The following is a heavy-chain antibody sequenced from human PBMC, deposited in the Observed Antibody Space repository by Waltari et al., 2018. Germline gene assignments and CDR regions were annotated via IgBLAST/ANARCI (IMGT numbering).Heavy chain of an antibody. CDR3: ARDEVVAGTGGFDY. CDR1: RCSIISYY. D-gene: IGHD6-19*01. V-gene: IGHV4-59*01. Sequence: QLQLQVSGPGLVNPSEALSLTCPVSRCSIISYYWRWIRQPPGKGLEWIGYIYYSGSTNYNPSLKSRVTISVDTSKNQFSLKLSTVNAADTAVYYCARDEVVAGTGGFDYWGQGTLVTVSS. J-gene: IGHJ4*02. CDR2: IYYSGST.